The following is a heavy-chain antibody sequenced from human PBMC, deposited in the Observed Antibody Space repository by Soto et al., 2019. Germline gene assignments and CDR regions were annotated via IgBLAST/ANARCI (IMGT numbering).Heavy chain of an antibody. D-gene: IGHD6-13*01. Sequence: LPETLSLTCAVYGGSFSGYYWGWLRQPPGKGLEWIGSIYNSGSTYYNPSLKSRVTISVDTSKNQFSLELSSVTAADTAVYYCARQTGYSSSWYAPTYYFDYWGQGTLVTVSS. CDR3: ARQTGYSSSWYAPTYYFDY. CDR1: GGSFSGYY. J-gene: IGHJ4*02. V-gene: IGHV4-39*01. CDR2: IYNSGST.